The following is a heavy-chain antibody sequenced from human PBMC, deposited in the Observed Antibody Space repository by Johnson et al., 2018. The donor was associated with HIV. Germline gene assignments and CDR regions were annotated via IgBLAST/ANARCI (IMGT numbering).Heavy chain of an antibody. CDR3: AREGGYCSGGNCWFPFDI. CDR2: FSCDGGSI. Sequence: VQLVESGGGVVQPGRSLRLSCAASGFTFDDYALHWVRQGPGMGLEWVSLFSCDGGSIYCADSVKGRFTLSRDNAKNSLYLQMNSLRAEDTALYYCAREGGYCSGGNCWFPFDIWGQGTMVTVSS. CDR1: GFTFDDYA. D-gene: IGHD2-15*01. J-gene: IGHJ3*02. V-gene: IGHV3-43D*03.